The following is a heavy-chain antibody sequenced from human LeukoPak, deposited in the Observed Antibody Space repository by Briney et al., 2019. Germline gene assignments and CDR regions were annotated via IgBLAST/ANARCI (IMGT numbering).Heavy chain of an antibody. CDR2: INSDGSST. CDR1: GFTFSSYW. CDR3: ARGGHYYDSSGPFDY. Sequence: GGSLRLSCAASGFTFSSYWMHWVRQAPGKGLVWVSRINSDGSSTSYADSVKGRFTISRDNAKNTLYLQMNSLSAEDTAVYYCARGGHYYDSSGPFDYWGQGTLVSISS. D-gene: IGHD3-22*01. V-gene: IGHV3-74*01. J-gene: IGHJ4*02.